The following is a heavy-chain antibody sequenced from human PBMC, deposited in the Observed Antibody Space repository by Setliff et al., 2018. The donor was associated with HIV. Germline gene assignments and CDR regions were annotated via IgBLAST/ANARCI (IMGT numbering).Heavy chain of an antibody. V-gene: IGHV1-69*06. CDR2: ILPIFGTR. CDR1: GGTFSGYS. J-gene: IGHJ1*01. Sequence: GASVKVSCKGSGGTFSGYSISWVRQAPGQGLEWMGRILPIFGTRDYAQKFQGRVTITADKSTSTAYMELRSLRSEDTAVYYCARDQVSMVRAVRLVAWGQGSLVTVSS. D-gene: IGHD3-10*01. CDR3: ARDQVSMVRAVRLVA.